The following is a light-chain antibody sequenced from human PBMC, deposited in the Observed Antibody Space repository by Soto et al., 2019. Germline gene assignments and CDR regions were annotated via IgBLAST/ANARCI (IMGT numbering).Light chain of an antibody. CDR2: AAS. J-gene: IGKJ1*01. CDR3: QQYGSSPRT. Sequence: EIVMTQSPATLSVSPGGRATLSCRASQSISDTLAWYQQKPGQTPRLLIYAASSRATGIPDRFSGSGSGTDFSLTISRLEAEDFAVYYCQQYGSSPRTFGQGTKVDIK. CDR1: QSISDT. V-gene: IGKV3-20*01.